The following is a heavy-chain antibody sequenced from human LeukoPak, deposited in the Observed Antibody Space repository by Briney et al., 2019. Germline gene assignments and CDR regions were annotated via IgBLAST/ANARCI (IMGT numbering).Heavy chain of an antibody. V-gene: IGHV3-9*01. D-gene: IGHD6-19*01. Sequence: GGSLRRSCAASGFTFDDYAMHWVWEAPGKGLEWVSGISWNSGSIGYADSVKGRFTISRDNAKNSLYLQMNSLRAEDTALYYCAKDHRIAVAGTVGAFDIWGQGTLVTVSS. CDR2: ISWNSGSI. CDR3: AKDHRIAVAGTVGAFDI. J-gene: IGHJ4*02. CDR1: GFTFDDYA.